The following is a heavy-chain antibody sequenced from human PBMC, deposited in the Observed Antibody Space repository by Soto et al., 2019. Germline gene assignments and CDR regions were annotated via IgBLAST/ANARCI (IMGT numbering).Heavy chain of an antibody. Sequence: SETPSLTCAVYGGSFSGYYWSWIRQPPGKGLEWIGEINHSGSTNYNPSLKSRVTISVDTSKNQFSLKLSSVTAADTAVYYCARGTIVVVPAAIRSWNWFDPWGQGTLVTVSS. V-gene: IGHV4-34*01. J-gene: IGHJ5*02. CDR1: GGSFSGYY. CDR2: INHSGST. CDR3: ARGTIVVVPAAIRSWNWFDP. D-gene: IGHD2-2*01.